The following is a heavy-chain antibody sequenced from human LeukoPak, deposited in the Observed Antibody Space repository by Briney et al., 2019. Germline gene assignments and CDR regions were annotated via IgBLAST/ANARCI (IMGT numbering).Heavy chain of an antibody. Sequence: PSETLSLTCTVSGGPISSSSYYWGWIRQPPGKGLEWIGSIYYSGSTYYNPSLKSRVTISVDTSKNQFSLKLSSVTAADTAVYYCARQGSGSSPPYFDYWGQGTLVTVSS. CDR1: GGPISSSSYY. CDR3: ARQGSGSSPPYFDY. D-gene: IGHD6-13*01. CDR2: IYYSGST. J-gene: IGHJ4*02. V-gene: IGHV4-39*01.